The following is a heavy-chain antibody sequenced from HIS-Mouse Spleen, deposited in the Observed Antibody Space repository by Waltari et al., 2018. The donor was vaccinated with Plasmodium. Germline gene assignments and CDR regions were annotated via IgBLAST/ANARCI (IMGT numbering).Heavy chain of an antibody. CDR2: IWYAGSNK. Sequence: QVQLVESGGGVVQPGRSLRLPCAASGFTFSRYDMHWVRQAPGKGLGWVAVIWYAGSNKYYADSVKGRFTISRDNSKNTLYLQMNSLRAEDTAVYYCAKDRLTGYWYFDLWGRGTLVTVSS. D-gene: IGHD7-27*01. CDR1: GFTFSRYD. CDR3: AKDRLTGYWYFDL. V-gene: IGHV3-33*06. J-gene: IGHJ2*01.